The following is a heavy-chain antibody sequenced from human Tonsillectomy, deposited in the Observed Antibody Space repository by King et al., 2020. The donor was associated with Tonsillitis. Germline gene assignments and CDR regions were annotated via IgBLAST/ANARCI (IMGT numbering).Heavy chain of an antibody. J-gene: IGHJ4*02. D-gene: IGHD3-9*01. CDR1: GDSLRKLS. CDR2: FDPDDGER. Sequence: GQLVQSGAEVKKPGASVKVSCKVSGDSLRKLSMHWVRQAPGKGLEWLGGFDPDDGERLYAQRLQGRVTMTEDTSTDTGYMDLTNLTPDDTAVYYCATYRLAEAFSDILAGHLTDWGQGTLVTVAS. V-gene: IGHV1-24*01. CDR3: ATYRLAEAFSDILAGHLTD.